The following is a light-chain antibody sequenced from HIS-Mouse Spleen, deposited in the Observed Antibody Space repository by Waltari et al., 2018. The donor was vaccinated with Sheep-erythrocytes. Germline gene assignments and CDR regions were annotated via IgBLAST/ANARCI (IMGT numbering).Light chain of an antibody. CDR3: SSYTSSSTVV. CDR2: EVS. CDR1: SSDVGCYNY. V-gene: IGLV2-14*01. J-gene: IGLJ2*01. Sequence: QSALTQPASVSGSPGQSITIPCTGTSSDVGCYNYFSWYQQHPGKAPKLMIYEVSNRPSGVSNRFSGSKSGNTASLTISGLQAEDEADYYCSSYTSSSTVVFGGGTKLTVL.